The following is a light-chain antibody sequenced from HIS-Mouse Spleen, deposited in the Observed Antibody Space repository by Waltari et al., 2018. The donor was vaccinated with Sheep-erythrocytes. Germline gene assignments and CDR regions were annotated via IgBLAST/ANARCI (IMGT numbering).Light chain of an antibody. V-gene: IGLV2-11*01. CDR3: CSYAGSYNHV. J-gene: IGLJ1*01. CDR1: SSDVGGYNY. Sequence: QSALTQPRSVSGSPGQSVTISCTGTSSDVGGYNYVSWYPQHPGNAPKLMIYDVSKRPPGVPDRFAGSKSGNTASLTISGLQAEDEADYYCCSYAGSYNHVFATGTKVTVL. CDR2: DVS.